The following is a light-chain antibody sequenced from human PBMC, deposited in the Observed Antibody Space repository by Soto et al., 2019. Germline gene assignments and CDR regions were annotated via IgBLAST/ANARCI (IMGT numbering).Light chain of an antibody. Sequence: QSALTQPASVSGSPGQSITISCTGTSSDVGGYNYVSWYQQHPGKVPKLMICEVSNRPSGVSNRFSGSKSGNTASLTISGLQAEDEADYYCASYRSTGTLVFGGGTKLTVL. CDR1: SSDVGGYNY. J-gene: IGLJ3*02. V-gene: IGLV2-14*01. CDR2: EVS. CDR3: ASYRSTGTLV.